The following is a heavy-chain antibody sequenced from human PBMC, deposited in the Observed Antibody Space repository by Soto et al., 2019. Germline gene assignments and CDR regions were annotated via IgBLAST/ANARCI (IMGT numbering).Heavy chain of an antibody. D-gene: IGHD3-3*01. CDR1: GFTFSNAW. CDR2: IKSKTDGGTT. Sequence: EVLLVESGGGLVKPGGSLRLSCAASGFTFSNAWMSWVRQAPGKGLEWVGRIKSKTDGGTTDYAAPVKGRFTISRDDSKNTLYLQMNSLKTEDTAVYYCTTDSLVLRFLEWAFDPWGQGTLVTVSS. CDR3: TTDSLVLRFLEWAFDP. J-gene: IGHJ5*02. V-gene: IGHV3-15*01.